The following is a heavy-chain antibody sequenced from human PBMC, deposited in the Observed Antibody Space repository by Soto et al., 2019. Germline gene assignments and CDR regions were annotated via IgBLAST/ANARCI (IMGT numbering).Heavy chain of an antibody. CDR3: ASGSVATLGPEYYYYYGMDV. V-gene: IGHV1-69*01. J-gene: IGHJ6*02. CDR1: GGTFSSYA. CDR2: IIPILGTA. Sequence: QVQLVQSGAEVKKPGSSVKVSCKASGGTFSSYAISWVRQAPGQGLEWMGGIIPILGTANYAQKFQGRVTITADESTSTDYMELTRLRPEHTAVYYCASGSVATLGPEYYYYYGMDVWGQGTTVTVSS. D-gene: IGHD5-12*01.